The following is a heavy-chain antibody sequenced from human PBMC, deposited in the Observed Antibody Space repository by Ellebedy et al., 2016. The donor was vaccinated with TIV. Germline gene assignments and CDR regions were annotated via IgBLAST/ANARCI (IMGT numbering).Heavy chain of an antibody. V-gene: IGHV4-34*01. CDR1: GGSFSGYD. CDR3: ARKPGLWRSIAARGFDY. J-gene: IGHJ4*02. D-gene: IGHD6-6*01. CDR2: INHSGNT. Sequence: SETLSLTCAVYGGSFSGYDWSWIRQPPGRGLEWIGEINHSGNTNYNPSLKSRVTISVDTSKNHFSLEVTSVTAADTALYYCARKPGLWRSIAARGFDYWGQGTLVTVSS.